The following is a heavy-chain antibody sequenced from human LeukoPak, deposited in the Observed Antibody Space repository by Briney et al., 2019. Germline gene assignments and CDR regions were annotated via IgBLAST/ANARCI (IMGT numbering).Heavy chain of an antibody. CDR3: ARSRARGPDYIYYGMDV. CDR1: GYTFTSYG. D-gene: IGHD4-11*01. Sequence: ASVKVSCKASGYTFTSYGISWVRQAPGQGLEWMGWISAYNGNTNYAQKLQGRVTMTTDTSTSTAYMELRSLRSDDTAVYYCARSRARGPDYIYYGMDVWGQGTTVTVSS. V-gene: IGHV1-18*01. J-gene: IGHJ6*02. CDR2: ISAYNGNT.